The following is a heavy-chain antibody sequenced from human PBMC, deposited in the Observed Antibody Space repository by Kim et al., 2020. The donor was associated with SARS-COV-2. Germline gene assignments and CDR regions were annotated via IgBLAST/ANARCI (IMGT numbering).Heavy chain of an antibody. CDR3: ARGSSQHGGIFDY. CDR2: IHTSGST. Sequence: SETLSLTCTVSGGSISSNYWSWIRQPAGKGLEYIGRIHTSGSTNYNPSLKSRVTMSVDTSKNQFSLNLSSVTAADTAMYYCARGSSQHGGIFDYWGQGTLVTVSS. J-gene: IGHJ4*02. V-gene: IGHV4-4*07. D-gene: IGHD1-26*01. CDR1: GGSISSNY.